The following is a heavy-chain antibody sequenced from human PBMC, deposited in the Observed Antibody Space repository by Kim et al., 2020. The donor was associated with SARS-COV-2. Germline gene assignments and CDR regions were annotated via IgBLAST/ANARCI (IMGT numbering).Heavy chain of an antibody. Sequence: GGSLRLSCAASGFTFSSYGMHWVRQAPGKGLEWVAVISYDGSNKYYADSVKGRFTISRDNSKNTLYLQMNSLRAEDTAVYYCAKSRPYGSGSYYIYYYYYYGMDVWGQGTTVTVSS. CDR3: AKSRPYGSGSYYIYYYYYYGMDV. CDR1: GFTFSSYG. J-gene: IGHJ6*02. V-gene: IGHV3-30*18. CDR2: ISYDGSNK. D-gene: IGHD3-10*01.